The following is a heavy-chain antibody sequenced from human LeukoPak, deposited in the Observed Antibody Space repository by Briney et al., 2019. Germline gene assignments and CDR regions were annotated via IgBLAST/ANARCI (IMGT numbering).Heavy chain of an antibody. CDR1: GGSISSGGYY. J-gene: IGHJ4*02. CDR3: ARDSLGGVTTSCSV. CDR2: IYYSGST. V-gene: IGHV4-31*03. D-gene: IGHD4-17*01. Sequence: SETLSLTCTVSGGSISSGGYYWSWIRQHPGKGLEWIVYIYYSGSTYYNPSLKNRVTISVDTSKNQFSLKLSSVTAADTAVYYCARDSLGGVTTSCSVWGQGTLVTVSS.